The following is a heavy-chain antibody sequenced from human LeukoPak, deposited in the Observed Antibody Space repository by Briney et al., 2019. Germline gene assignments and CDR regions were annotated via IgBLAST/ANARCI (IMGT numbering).Heavy chain of an antibody. CDR2: ISGSGNNT. J-gene: IGHJ4*02. Sequence: GGSLRLSCAASGFTFSSYGMSWVRQAPGKGLEWVSAISGSGNNTYYADSVKGRFTVSRDNSKNTLYVQMKSLRAEDTAVYYCAKDFVVVPGNVNYFDYWGQGTLVTVSS. CDR1: GFTFSSYG. CDR3: AKDFVVVPGNVNYFDY. V-gene: IGHV3-23*01. D-gene: IGHD2-21*02.